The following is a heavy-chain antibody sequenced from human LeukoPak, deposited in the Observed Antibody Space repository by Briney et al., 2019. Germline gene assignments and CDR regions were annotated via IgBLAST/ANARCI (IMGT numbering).Heavy chain of an antibody. CDR3: ARTYYYDSSGYYYDY. CDR1: GFTVSSNY. V-gene: IGHV3-53*01. CDR2: IYSGGST. J-gene: IGHJ4*01. Sequence: GGSLRLSCAASGFTVSSNYMSWVRQAPGKGLEWVSVIYSGGSTYYADSVKGRFTISRDNSKNTLYLQMNSLRAEDTAVYYCARTYYYDSSGYYYDYWGPRTLVTVSS. D-gene: IGHD3-22*01.